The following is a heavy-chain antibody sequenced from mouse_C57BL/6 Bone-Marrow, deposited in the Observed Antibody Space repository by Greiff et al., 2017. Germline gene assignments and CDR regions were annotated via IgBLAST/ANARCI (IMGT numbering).Heavy chain of an antibody. V-gene: IGHV14-4*01. J-gene: IGHJ4*01. D-gene: IGHD2-14*01. Sequence: EVKLVESGAELVRPGASVKLSCTASGFNIKDDYMHWVKQRPEQGLEWIGWIDPENGDTEYASKFQGKATITADTSSNTAYLQLSSLTSEDTAVYYCTTHRNYAMDYWGQGTSVTVSS. CDR2: IDPENGDT. CDR3: TTHRNYAMDY. CDR1: GFNIKDDY.